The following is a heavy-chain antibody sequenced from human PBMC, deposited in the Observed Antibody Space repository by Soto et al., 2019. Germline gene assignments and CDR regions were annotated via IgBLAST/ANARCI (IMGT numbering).Heavy chain of an antibody. CDR1: GGSFSGYY. CDR2: INHSGST. J-gene: IGHJ4*02. D-gene: IGHD3-3*01. V-gene: IGHV4-34*01. Sequence: SETLSLTCAVYGGSFSGYYWSWIRQPPGKGLEWIGEINHSGSTNYNPSLKSRVTISVDTSKNQFSLKLSSVTAADTAVYYCARQDLSPQSRYDFWSGYYPSYYFDYWGQGTLVTVSS. CDR3: ARQDLSPQSRYDFWSGYYPSYYFDY.